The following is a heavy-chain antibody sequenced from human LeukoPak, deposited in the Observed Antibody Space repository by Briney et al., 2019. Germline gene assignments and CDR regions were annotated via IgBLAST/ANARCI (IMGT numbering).Heavy chain of an antibody. CDR1: GFTFSSYE. CDR3: ARDGDDEQGNNWFDP. J-gene: IGHJ5*02. CDR2: ISSSGSTI. Sequence: GGSLRLSCAASGFTFSSYETNWVRQAPGKGLEWVSYISSSGSTIYYADSVKGRFTISRDNAKNSLYLQMNSLRAEDTAVYYCARDGDDEQGNNWFDPWGQGTLVTVSS. D-gene: IGHD7-27*01. V-gene: IGHV3-48*03.